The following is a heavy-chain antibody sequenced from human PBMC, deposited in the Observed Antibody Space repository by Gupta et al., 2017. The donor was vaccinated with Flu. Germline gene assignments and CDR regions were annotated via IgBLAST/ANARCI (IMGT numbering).Heavy chain of an antibody. CDR1: GDTIRIHS. D-gene: IGHD5-12*01. V-gene: IGHV1-69*01. CDR2: IIPIFGAA. CDR3: ARGNYSGYDTFHF. J-gene: IGHJ4*02. Sequence: QVQLEQSGAEVKKPGSSVKVSCKASGDTIRIHSITWVRQAPGQGLEWMGGIIPIFGAAKNAQKFQGRVTITADDSTSTGFLELSSLRSEDTAVYYCARGNYSGYDTFHFWGQGTLITVSS.